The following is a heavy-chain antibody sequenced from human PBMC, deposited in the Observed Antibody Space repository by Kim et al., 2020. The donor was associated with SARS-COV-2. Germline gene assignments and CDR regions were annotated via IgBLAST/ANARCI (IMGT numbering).Heavy chain of an antibody. D-gene: IGHD3-22*01. CDR3: AKDRVRYYYDSSGYYSMSGYYYYGMDV. Sequence: GGSLRLSCAASGFTFSSYAMSWVRQAPGKGLEWVSAISGSGGSTYYADSVKGRFTISRDNSKNTLYLQMNSLRAEDTAVYYCAKDRVRYYYDSSGYYSMSGYYYYGMDVWGQGTTVTVSS. CDR1: GFTFSSYA. CDR2: ISGSGGST. V-gene: IGHV3-23*01. J-gene: IGHJ6*02.